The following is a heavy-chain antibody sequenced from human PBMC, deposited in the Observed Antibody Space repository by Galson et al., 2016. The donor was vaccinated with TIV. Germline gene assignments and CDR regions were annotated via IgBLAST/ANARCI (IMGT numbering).Heavy chain of an antibody. V-gene: IGHV4-59*01. CDR2: ISDSGRS. CDR3: ARDLGLGVFDV. CDR1: SDSIFNFS. D-gene: IGHD7-27*01. Sequence: TLSLTCPISSDSIFNFSVSWIRQPPGKGLEWIAYISDSGRSNKSPSLESRVTISVDASKKQISLKLKSVTAADTAVYYCARDLGLGVFDVWGQGTMVSVSS. J-gene: IGHJ3*01.